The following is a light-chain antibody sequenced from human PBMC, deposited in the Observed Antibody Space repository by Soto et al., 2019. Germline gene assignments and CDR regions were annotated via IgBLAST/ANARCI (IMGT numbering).Light chain of an antibody. V-gene: IGKV3-20*01. J-gene: IGKJ5*01. CDR3: QQYDNSPIT. CDR1: QSISSSF. Sequence: EIVLTQSPGTLSFSPGERASLSCWARQSISSSFLAWYQQKPGQAPRLLIYGASSRATGIPDRFSGTGSETDFTLTISRLEPEDFAVYYCQQYDNSPITFGQGTRLEI. CDR2: GAS.